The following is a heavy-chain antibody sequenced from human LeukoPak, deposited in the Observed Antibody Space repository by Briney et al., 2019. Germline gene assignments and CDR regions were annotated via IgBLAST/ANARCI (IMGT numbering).Heavy chain of an antibody. CDR3: AREQITAPYYYYGMDV. CDR1: GFTFSSYE. D-gene: IGHD1-20*01. J-gene: IGHJ6*02. CDR2: ISSSGSTI. V-gene: IGHV3-48*03. Sequence: PGGSLRLSCAASGFTFSSYEMNWVRQAPGKGLEWVSYISSSGSTIYYADSVKGRFTISRDNAKNSLYLQMNSLRAEDTAVYYCAREQITAPYYYYGMDVWGQGTTVTVSS.